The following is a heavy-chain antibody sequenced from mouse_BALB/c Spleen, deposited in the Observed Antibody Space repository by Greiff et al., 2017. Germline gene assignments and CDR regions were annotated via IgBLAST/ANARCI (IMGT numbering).Heavy chain of an antibody. CDR2: ISYSGST. V-gene: IGHV3-8*02. CDR3: ARGGTVVAPFDY. D-gene: IGHD1-1*01. J-gene: IGHJ2*01. CDR1: GDSITSGY. Sequence: EVKLQESGPSLVKPSQTLSLTCSVTGDSITSGYWNWIRKFPGNKLEYMGYISYSGSTYYNPSLKSRISITRDTSKNQYYLQLNSVTTEDTATYYCARGGTVVAPFDYWGQGTTLTVSS.